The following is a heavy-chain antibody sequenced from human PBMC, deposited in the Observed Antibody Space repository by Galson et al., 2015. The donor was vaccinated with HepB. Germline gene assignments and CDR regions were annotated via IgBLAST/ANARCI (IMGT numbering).Heavy chain of an antibody. CDR2: ISYDGSNK. CDR1: GFTFSSYG. D-gene: IGHD6-13*01. V-gene: IGHV3-30*03. Sequence: SLRLSCAASGFTFSSYGMYWVRQAPGKGLEWVAVISYDGSNKYYADSVKGRFTISRDNSKNTLYLQMNSLRSEDTAVYYCARDGPGIAAAVDYMDVWGKGTTVTVSS. CDR3: ARDGPGIAAAVDYMDV. J-gene: IGHJ6*03.